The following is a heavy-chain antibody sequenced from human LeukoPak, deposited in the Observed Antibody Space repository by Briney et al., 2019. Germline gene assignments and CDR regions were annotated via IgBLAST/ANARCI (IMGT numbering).Heavy chain of an antibody. Sequence: GGSLRLSCAASGFTFSSYGMHWVRQAPGKGLEWVAFIRYDGSNKYYADSVKGRFTISRDNSKNTLYLQMNSLRAEDTVVYYCAKGSLPSDIVVVPAAIRFDPWGQGTLVTVSS. CDR2: IRYDGSNK. V-gene: IGHV3-30*02. D-gene: IGHD2-2*01. CDR1: GFTFSSYG. J-gene: IGHJ5*02. CDR3: AKGSLPSDIVVVPAAIRFDP.